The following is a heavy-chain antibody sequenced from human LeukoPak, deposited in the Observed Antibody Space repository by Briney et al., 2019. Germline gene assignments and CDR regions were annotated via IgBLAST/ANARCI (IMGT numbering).Heavy chain of an antibody. Sequence: SETLSLTYAVYGGSFSGYYWSWIRQPPGKGLEWIGEINHSGSTNYNPSLKSRVTISVDTSKNQFSLKLSSVTAADTAVYYCARMVRIAYCGGDCYVWGQGTLVTVSS. D-gene: IGHD2-21*02. CDR1: GGSFSGYY. V-gene: IGHV4-34*01. CDR3: ARMVRIAYCGGDCYV. J-gene: IGHJ4*02. CDR2: INHSGST.